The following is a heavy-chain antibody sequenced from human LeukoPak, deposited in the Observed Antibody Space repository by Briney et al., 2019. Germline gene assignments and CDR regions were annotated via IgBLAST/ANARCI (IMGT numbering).Heavy chain of an antibody. D-gene: IGHD2-21*01. V-gene: IGHV3-7*01. CDR3: ARSLWPEDY. CDR2: IEPDGSGK. Sequence: PGGSLRLSCAASGFTFSSYAMSWVRQAPGKGLEWVANIEPDGSGKNYVDSVRGRFTISRDNAKNSLYLQMNSVRVEDSAVYYRARSLWPEDYWGQGTLVTVSS. J-gene: IGHJ4*02. CDR1: GFTFSSYA.